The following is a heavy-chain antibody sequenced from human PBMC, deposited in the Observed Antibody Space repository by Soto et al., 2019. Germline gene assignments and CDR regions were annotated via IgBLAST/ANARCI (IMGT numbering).Heavy chain of an antibody. D-gene: IGHD3-3*01. Sequence: QVLLAQSGAEVKKPGASVKVSCKTSGYTFTSYIIQWVRQAPGQGLEWVGMINPSGGSTNYAQKFQGRVTVTRDTSTSTVYMDLSSLRSEDTAVYYCGRVRTRDYWSGYSPVDIWDQGTMVTVSS. CDR2: INPSGGST. J-gene: IGHJ3*02. CDR3: GRVRTRDYWSGYSPVDI. CDR1: GYTFTSYI. V-gene: IGHV1-46*01.